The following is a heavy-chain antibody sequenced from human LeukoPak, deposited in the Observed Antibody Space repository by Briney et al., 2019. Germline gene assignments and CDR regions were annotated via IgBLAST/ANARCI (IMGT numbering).Heavy chain of an antibody. CDR3: ARDLVTVTKGFDI. Sequence: SETLSLTCAVSDDSFSSHYWTWIRQPPGKGLEWIGYISYIGSTNYNPSLKSRVTISIDTSKNQFSLKLTSVTATDTAVYYCARDLVTVTKGFDIWGQGTMVSVSS. D-gene: IGHD4-17*01. V-gene: IGHV4-59*11. CDR1: DDSFSSHY. CDR2: ISYIGST. J-gene: IGHJ3*02.